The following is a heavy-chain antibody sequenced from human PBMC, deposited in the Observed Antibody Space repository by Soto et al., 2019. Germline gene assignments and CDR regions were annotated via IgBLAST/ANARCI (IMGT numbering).Heavy chain of an antibody. V-gene: IGHV3-74*01. J-gene: IGHJ6*02. D-gene: IGHD4-17*01. CDR3: ASLLTTATDYYYYGMDV. CDR1: GFTFSSYW. Sequence: GGSLRLSCAASGFTFSSYWMHWVRQAPGKGLVWVSRINSDGSSTNYADSVKGRFTISRDNAKNTLYLQMNSLRAEDTAVYYCASLLTTATDYYYYGMDVSGQGTTVTVSS. CDR2: INSDGSST.